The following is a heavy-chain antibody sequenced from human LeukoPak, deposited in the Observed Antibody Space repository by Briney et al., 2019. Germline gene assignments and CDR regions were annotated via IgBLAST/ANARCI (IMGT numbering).Heavy chain of an antibody. D-gene: IGHD5-18*01. CDR3: VRGYSYGWFDP. J-gene: IGHJ5*02. CDR2: ISGSGGST. Sequence: AGGSLRLSCAASGFTFSSFAMSWVSQAPGKGLEWVSAISGSGGSTHYADSVKGRFTISRDNSKNTLYLQMNSLRAEDTAVYYCVRGYSYGWFDPWGQGTLVTVSS. CDR1: GFTFSSFA. V-gene: IGHV3-23*01.